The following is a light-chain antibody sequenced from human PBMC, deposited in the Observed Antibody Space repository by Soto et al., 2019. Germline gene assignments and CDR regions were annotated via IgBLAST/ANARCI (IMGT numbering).Light chain of an antibody. CDR3: MQGTHRPIT. CDR2: KVF. J-gene: IGKJ4*01. CDR1: QSLSYSDGNIY. V-gene: IGKV2-30*01. Sequence: DVVMTQSPLSLPVTLGQPASISCWSSQSLSYSDGNIYLNWFHQRPGQSPRRLIYKVFNRDSGVPYRFSGSGSGTDFTLKIRRVESEDVGIDYCMQGTHRPITFGGGTKVEIK.